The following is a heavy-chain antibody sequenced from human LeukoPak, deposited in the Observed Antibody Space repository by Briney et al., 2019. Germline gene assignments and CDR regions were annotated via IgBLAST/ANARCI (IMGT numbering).Heavy chain of an antibody. Sequence: AETLSLTRAVSGGSFSGYYWTWIRQPPGKGLEWIGEINHSGRTNYNPSLKSRVIMSVDTSKNQFSLKLSSVTAADTAVYYCARPLGYCSDSRCPQSWFDPWGQGTLVTVSS. CDR3: ARPLGYCSDSRCPQSWFDP. CDR2: INHSGRT. J-gene: IGHJ5*02. CDR1: GGSFSGYY. V-gene: IGHV4-34*01. D-gene: IGHD2-15*01.